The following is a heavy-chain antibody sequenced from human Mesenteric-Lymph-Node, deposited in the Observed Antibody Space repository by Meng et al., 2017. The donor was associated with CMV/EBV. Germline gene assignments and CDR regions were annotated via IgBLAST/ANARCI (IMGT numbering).Heavy chain of an antibody. CDR3: ARVGATTTCLDY. Sequence: AVSGDSISRSSWWSWVRQAPGKGLEWIGEIFHSGNTNYNPSLKSRVTISVDKSKSQFSLKLSSVTAADTAVYYCARVGATTTCLDYRGQGTLVTVSS. CDR1: GDSISRSSW. J-gene: IGHJ4*02. V-gene: IGHV4-4*02. CDR2: IFHSGNT. D-gene: IGHD1-26*01.